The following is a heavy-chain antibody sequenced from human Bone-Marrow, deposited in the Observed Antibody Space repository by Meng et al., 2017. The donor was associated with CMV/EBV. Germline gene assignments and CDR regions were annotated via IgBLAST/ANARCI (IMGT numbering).Heavy chain of an antibody. CDR1: GGSISSSSYY. CDR3: ARLNSRAIFGVVRAGYYYGMDV. D-gene: IGHD3-3*02. Sequence: SETLSLTCTVSGGSISSSSYYWGWIRQPPGKGLEWIGSIYYSGSTYYNPSLKSRGTISVDTSKNQFSRKLSSVTAADTAVYYCARLNSRAIFGVVRAGYYYGMDVWGQGTTVTVSS. J-gene: IGHJ6*02. CDR2: IYYSGST. V-gene: IGHV4-39*01.